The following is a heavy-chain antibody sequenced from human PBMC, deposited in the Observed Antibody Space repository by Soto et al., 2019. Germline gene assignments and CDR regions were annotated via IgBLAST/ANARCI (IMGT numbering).Heavy chain of an antibody. D-gene: IGHD2-2*01. CDR1: GYTLTELS. Sequence: GASVKVSCKVSGYTLTELSMHWVRQAPGKGLERMGGFDPEDGETIYAQKFQGRVTMTEDTSTDTAYMELSSLRSEDTAVYYCATGPTSRYCSSTSCPYYYYYYYMDVWGKGTTVTVSS. J-gene: IGHJ6*03. CDR3: ATGPTSRYCSSTSCPYYYYYYYMDV. V-gene: IGHV1-24*01. CDR2: FDPEDGET.